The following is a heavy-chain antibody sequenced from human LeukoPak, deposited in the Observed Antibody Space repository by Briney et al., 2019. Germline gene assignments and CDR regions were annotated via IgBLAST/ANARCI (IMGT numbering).Heavy chain of an antibody. CDR1: GFTFSSYS. D-gene: IGHD3-3*01. J-gene: IGHJ4*02. V-gene: IGHV3-21*01. Sequence: GGSLRLSCAASGFTFSSYSMNWVRQAPGKGLGWVSSISSSSSYIYYADSVKGRFTISRDNAKNSLYLQMNSLRAEDTAVYYCARGGAFDFWSGYSRWGQGTLVTVSS. CDR2: ISSSSSYI. CDR3: ARGGAFDFWSGYSR.